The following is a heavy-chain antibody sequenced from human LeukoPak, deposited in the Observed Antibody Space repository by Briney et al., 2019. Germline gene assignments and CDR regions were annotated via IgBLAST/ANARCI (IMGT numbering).Heavy chain of an antibody. J-gene: IGHJ4*02. V-gene: IGHV3-30-3*01. CDR2: ISYDGSNK. CDR1: GFTFSSYA. Sequence: QPGGSLRLSCAASGFTFSSYAMHWVRQAPGKGLEWVAVISYDGSNKYYADSVKGRFTISRDNSKNTLYLQMNSLRAEDTAVYYCASWRGSGSYGGYFDYWGQGTLVTVSS. D-gene: IGHD3-10*01. CDR3: ASWRGSGSYGGYFDY.